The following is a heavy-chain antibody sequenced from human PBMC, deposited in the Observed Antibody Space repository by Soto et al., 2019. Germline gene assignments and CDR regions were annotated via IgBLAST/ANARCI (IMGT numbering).Heavy chain of an antibody. Sequence: PWETLSLTCSVSGASVSSGDYFWAWLRQPPGKGLEWHGYISYNGNTNYNPSVKGRGTTLLDRSKNQFSLQLTTVTAADTATYYCARDRHRTIYNSAWYYYGMDVWGQGTTVTVSS. CDR2: ISYNGNT. CDR3: ARDRHRTIYNSAWYYYGMDV. CDR1: GASVSSGDYF. V-gene: IGHV4-61*08. D-gene: IGHD3-22*01. J-gene: IGHJ6*02.